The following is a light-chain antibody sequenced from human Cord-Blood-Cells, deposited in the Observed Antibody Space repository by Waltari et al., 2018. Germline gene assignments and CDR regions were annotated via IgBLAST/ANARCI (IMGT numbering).Light chain of an antibody. CDR1: ALAKKY. Sequence: SYELPQPPSVSVSPGQTARITCHGDALAKKYAYWYRQKSGQAPGLVIYEDSKRPSGIPVRFSGASCVPMAALTISGAQVEDEADYYCYTRDSSGNHWVFGGGPKLTVL. CDR3: YTRDSSGNHWV. J-gene: IGLJ3*02. V-gene: IGLV3-10*01. CDR2: EDS.